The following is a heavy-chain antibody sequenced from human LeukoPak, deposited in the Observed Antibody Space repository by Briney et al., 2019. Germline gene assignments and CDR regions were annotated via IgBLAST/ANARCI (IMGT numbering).Heavy chain of an antibody. CDR2: ISGDSSHI. D-gene: IGHD2-2*01. CDR3: ARCSTSCLAGYYYMDV. Sequence: PGGSLRLSCAASGFTFSTSTMEWVGQAPGKGLEWVSSISGDSSHIYYADSVAGRFTISRDNAKNSLYLQLNSLRAEDTAVYYCARCSTSCLAGYYYMDVWGKGTTVTVSS. CDR1: GFTFSTST. J-gene: IGHJ6*03. V-gene: IGHV3-21*01.